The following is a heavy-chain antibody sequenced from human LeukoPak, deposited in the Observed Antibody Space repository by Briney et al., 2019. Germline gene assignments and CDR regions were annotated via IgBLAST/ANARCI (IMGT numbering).Heavy chain of an antibody. CDR1: GGSISGTAYY. CDR3: ARASTIFGHYDY. CDR2: IYYSGST. D-gene: IGHD3-3*01. V-gene: IGHV4-39*07. Sequence: LETLSLTCAISGGSISGTAYYWGWIRQPPGKGLEWIRSIYYSGSTYYNPSIKSRLTISVDTSKNQFSLKLSSVTAADTAVYYWARASTIFGHYDYRDRGTLVTVSS. J-gene: IGHJ4*02.